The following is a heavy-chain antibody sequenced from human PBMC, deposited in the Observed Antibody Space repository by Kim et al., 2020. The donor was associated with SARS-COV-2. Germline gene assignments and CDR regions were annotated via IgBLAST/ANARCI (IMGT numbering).Heavy chain of an antibody. D-gene: IGHD3-10*01. J-gene: IGHJ6*02. Sequence: GGSLRLSCAASGFTFSDYYMSWIRQAPGKGLEWVSYISSSGSTIYYADSVKGRFTISRDNAKNSLYLQMNSLRAEDTAVYYCASLGSGRPDNYYYYGMDVWGQGTTVTVSS. V-gene: IGHV3-11*01. CDR2: ISSSGSTI. CDR1: GFTFSDYY. CDR3: ASLGSGRPDNYYYYGMDV.